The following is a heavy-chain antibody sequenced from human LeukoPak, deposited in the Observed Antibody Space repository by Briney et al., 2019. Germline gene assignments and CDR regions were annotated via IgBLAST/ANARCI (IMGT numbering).Heavy chain of an antibody. CDR3: ASDGAYAMAV. CDR2: INNDASRT. J-gene: IGHJ6*02. D-gene: IGHD1-26*01. CDR1: GFAFSRSW. Sequence: PGGSLRLSCAASGFAFSRSWIRWVRQAPGKGLVWVSHINNDASRTTYADSVRGRFTISRDNAKNTVSLQMNSLRADDTAVYYCASDGAYAMAVWGQGTTVTVSS. V-gene: IGHV3-74*01.